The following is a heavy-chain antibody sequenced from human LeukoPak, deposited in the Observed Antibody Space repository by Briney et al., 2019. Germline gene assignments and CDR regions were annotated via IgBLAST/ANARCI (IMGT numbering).Heavy chain of an antibody. CDR2: ISGSGGST. J-gene: IGHJ4*02. CDR1: GFTFSSYA. V-gene: IGHV3-23*01. Sequence: PGGSLRLSCAASGFTFSSYAMSWVRQAPGKGLLLVSAISGSGGSTYYADSVKGRFTISRDNSKNTLYLQMNSLRAEDTAVYYCAKDPVATTVTTSAYYWGQGTLVTVSS. D-gene: IGHD4-17*01. CDR3: AKDPVATTVTTSAYY.